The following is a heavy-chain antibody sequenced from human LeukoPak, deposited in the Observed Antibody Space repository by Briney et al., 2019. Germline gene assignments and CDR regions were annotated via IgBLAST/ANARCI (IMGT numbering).Heavy chain of an antibody. D-gene: IGHD2-15*01. CDR2: ISPYSGNT. J-gene: IGHJ4*02. CDR1: GYTFITYG. Sequence: ASVKVSCKASGYTFITYGIAWVRQAPGQGLEWVGWISPYSGNTNYAEKLQGRVTMTTDTSTSTAYMELRSLRSDDTAVYHCAREGYCSGGSCYSWISDYWGQGPLVTVSS. V-gene: IGHV1-18*01. CDR3: AREGYCSGGSCYSWISDY.